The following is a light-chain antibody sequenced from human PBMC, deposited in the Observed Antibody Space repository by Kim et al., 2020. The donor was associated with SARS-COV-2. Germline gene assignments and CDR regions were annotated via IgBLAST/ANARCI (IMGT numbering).Light chain of an antibody. V-gene: IGLV3-21*04. CDR1: NLRRQS. CDR2: YES. Sequence: APGQTATIAWGGDNLRRQSVHWYQQMPGQAPVVVIEYESDRPAGIPAQISGSKSGNTATLTITSVEAGDEADFYCQVWDDDSDHWVFGGGTQLTVL. J-gene: IGLJ3*02. CDR3: QVWDDDSDHWV.